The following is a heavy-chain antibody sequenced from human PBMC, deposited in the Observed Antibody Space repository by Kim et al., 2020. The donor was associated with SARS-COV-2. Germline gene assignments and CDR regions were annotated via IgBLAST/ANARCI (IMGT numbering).Heavy chain of an antibody. Sequence: SVKVSCKASGYTFTSYDINWVRQATGQGLEWMGWMNPNSGNTGYAQKFQGRVTMTRNTSISTAYMELSSLRSEDTAVYYCARDRWELLPYYYYGMDVWGQGTTVTVSS. CDR1: GYTFTSYD. CDR2: MNPNSGNT. D-gene: IGHD1-26*01. J-gene: IGHJ6*02. CDR3: ARDRWELLPYYYYGMDV. V-gene: IGHV1-8*01.